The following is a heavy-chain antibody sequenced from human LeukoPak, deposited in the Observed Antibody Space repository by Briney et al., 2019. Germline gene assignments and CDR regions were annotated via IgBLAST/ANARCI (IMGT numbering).Heavy chain of an antibody. CDR2: LYAEGGT. CDR1: GFTFSDYY. D-gene: IGHD2-21*02. CDR3: ARDQVDCGGDCYGDAFDL. Sequence: GGSLRLSCAASGFTFSDYYLSWIRQAPGKGLEWVSVLYAEGGTSYADSVKGRFTVSRDNSKNTVYLQMNSLRVEDTAVYYCARDQVDCGGDCYGDAFDLWGQGTLVTVSS. J-gene: IGHJ3*01. V-gene: IGHV3-66*01.